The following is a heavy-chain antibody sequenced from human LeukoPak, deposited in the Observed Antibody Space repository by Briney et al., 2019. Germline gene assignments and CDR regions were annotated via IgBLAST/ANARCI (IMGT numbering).Heavy chain of an antibody. D-gene: IGHD3-9*01. CDR2: IYYSGST. V-gene: IGHV4-59*08. CDR3: ARTLPLLRYFDGGWFDP. J-gene: IGHJ5*02. CDR1: GGSISSYY. Sequence: SETLSLTCTVSGGSISSYYWSWIRQPPGKGLEWIGYIYYSGSTNYNPSLKSRVTISVDTSKNQFSLKLSSVTAADTAVYYCARTLPLLRYFDGGWFDPWGQGTLVTVSS.